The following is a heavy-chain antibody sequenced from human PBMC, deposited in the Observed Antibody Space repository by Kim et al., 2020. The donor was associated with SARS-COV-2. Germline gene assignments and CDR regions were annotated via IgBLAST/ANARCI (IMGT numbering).Heavy chain of an antibody. CDR1: GFTFSSYW. D-gene: IGHD3-22*01. CDR2: IKQDGSEK. Sequence: GGSLRLSCAASGFTFSSYWMSWVRQAPGKGLEWVANIKQDGSEKYYVDSVKGRFTISRDNAKNSLYLQMNSLRAEDTAVYYCAREGGSPIIYYDSSGYYYYFDYWGQGTLFTVSS. J-gene: IGHJ4*02. V-gene: IGHV3-7*01. CDR3: AREGGSPIIYYDSSGYYYYFDY.